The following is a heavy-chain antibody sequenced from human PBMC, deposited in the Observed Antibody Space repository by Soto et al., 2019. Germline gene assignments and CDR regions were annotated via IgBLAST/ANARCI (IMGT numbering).Heavy chain of an antibody. D-gene: IGHD6-13*01. CDR1: GYTFTGYY. Sequence: QVQLVQSGAEVKKPGASVKVSCKASGYTFTGYYMHWVRQDPGQGLEWMGWINPNSGGTNYAQKFQGWVTMTRDTSISTAYMELSRLRSDDTAVYYCAVPLLIAAAGTWGLDVWGQGTTVTVSS. J-gene: IGHJ6*02. CDR3: AVPLLIAAAGTWGLDV. CDR2: INPNSGGT. V-gene: IGHV1-2*04.